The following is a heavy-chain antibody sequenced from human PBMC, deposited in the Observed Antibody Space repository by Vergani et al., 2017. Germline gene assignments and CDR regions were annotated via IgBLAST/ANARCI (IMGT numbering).Heavy chain of an antibody. J-gene: IGHJ3*02. Sequence: QVQLVESGGGLVKPGGSLRLSCAASGFSFSDHYMTWIRQAPGKGLEWVSYISNSGNTIEYADSVKGRFSISRDNAKSSFFLQMDSLRAEYTAVYYCARDHRDYNNYPGTFDIWGQGSMVTVSS. CDR1: GFSFSDHY. CDR2: ISNSGNTI. D-gene: IGHD5-24*01. V-gene: IGHV3-11*01. CDR3: ARDHRDYNNYPGTFDI.